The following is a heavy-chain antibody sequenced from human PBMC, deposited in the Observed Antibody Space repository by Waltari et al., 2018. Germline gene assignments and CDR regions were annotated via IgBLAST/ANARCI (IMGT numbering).Heavy chain of an antibody. CDR1: GYSISSGYY. CDR3: ARRIRITMIVVTNWFDP. Sequence: QVQLQESGPGLVKPSETLSLTCAVSGYSISSGYYWGWIRQPPGKGLEWIGSIYHSGSTYYNPSLKSRVTISVDTSKNQFSLKLSSVTAADTAVYYCARRIRITMIVVTNWFDPWGQGTLVTVSS. J-gene: IGHJ5*02. CDR2: IYHSGST. V-gene: IGHV4-38-2*01. D-gene: IGHD3-22*01.